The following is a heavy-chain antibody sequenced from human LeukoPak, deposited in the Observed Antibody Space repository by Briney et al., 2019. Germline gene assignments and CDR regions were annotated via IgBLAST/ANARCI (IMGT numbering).Heavy chain of an antibody. CDR2: ISSSSSTI. CDR3: ARDPPHTYYYGSGSFDY. V-gene: IGHV3-48*01. D-gene: IGHD3-10*01. J-gene: IGHJ4*02. Sequence: GGSLRLSCAASGFTFSSYSMNWVRQAPGKGLEWVPYISSSSSTIYYADSVKGRFTISRDNAKNSLYLQMNSLRAEDTAVYYCARDPPHTYYYGSGSFDYWGQGTLVTVSS. CDR1: GFTFSSYS.